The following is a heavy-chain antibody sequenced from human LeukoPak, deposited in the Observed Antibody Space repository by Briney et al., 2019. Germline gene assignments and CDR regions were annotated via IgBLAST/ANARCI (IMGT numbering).Heavy chain of an antibody. J-gene: IGHJ4*02. Sequence: QAGGSLRLSCAASGFTFSRYAMSWVRQAPGKGLEWVSAISGSGGSTYYADSVKGRFTISRDNSKNTLYLQMNNLRAEDTALYYCAKGALQLWLSLSGYWGQGTLVTVSS. CDR1: GFTFSRYA. CDR3: AKGALQLWLSLSGY. V-gene: IGHV3-23*01. D-gene: IGHD5-18*01. CDR2: ISGSGGST.